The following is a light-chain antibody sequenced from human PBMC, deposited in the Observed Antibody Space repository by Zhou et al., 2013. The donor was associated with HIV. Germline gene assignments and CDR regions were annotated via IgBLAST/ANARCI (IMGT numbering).Light chain of an antibody. CDR3: HQYSSRPYT. CDR1: QSVSSSY. Sequence: EIVLTQSPGTLSLSPGERGTLSCRASQSVSSSYLAWYQVRPGQAPRFLMYGASIRATGIPARFSGSGSGTEFTLTISSMQSEDFAVYYCHQYSSRPYTFGQGTKLEIK. J-gene: IGKJ2*01. CDR2: GAS. V-gene: IGKV3-20*01.